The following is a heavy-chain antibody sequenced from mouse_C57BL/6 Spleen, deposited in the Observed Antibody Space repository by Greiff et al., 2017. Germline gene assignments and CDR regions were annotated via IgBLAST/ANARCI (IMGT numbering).Heavy chain of an antibody. V-gene: IGHV1-82*01. CDR3: ARWPGVYAMDY. D-gene: IGHD3-2*02. J-gene: IGHJ4*01. CDR2: IYPGDGDT. Sequence: VHLVESGPELVKPGASVKISCKASGYAFSSSWMNWVKQRPGKGLEWIGRIYPGDGDTNYNGKFKGKATLTADKSSSTAYMQLGSLTSEDSAVYFCARWPGVYAMDYWGQGTSVTVSS. CDR1: GYAFSSSW.